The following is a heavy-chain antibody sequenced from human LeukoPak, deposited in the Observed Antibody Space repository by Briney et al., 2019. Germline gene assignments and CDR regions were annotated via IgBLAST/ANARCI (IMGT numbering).Heavy chain of an antibody. Sequence: GASVKVSCKAAGYTFTGYYMHRVRQAPGQGLEWMGRINPNSGGTNYAQKFQRRVTMTRDTSISTAYMELSRLRADDTAVYYCAKGGTAREYYFDYWGQGTLVTVSS. J-gene: IGHJ4*02. CDR3: AKGGTAREYYFDY. CDR2: INPNSGGT. D-gene: IGHD6-6*01. V-gene: IGHV1-2*06. CDR1: GYTFTGYY.